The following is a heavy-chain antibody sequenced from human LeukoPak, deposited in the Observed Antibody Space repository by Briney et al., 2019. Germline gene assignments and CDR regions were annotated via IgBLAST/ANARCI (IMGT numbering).Heavy chain of an antibody. CDR2: MNPNSGNT. CDR1: GYTFTSYD. V-gene: IGHV1-8*03. CDR3: ARDHCSSTSCYWVY. D-gene: IGHD2-2*01. J-gene: IGHJ4*02. Sequence: ASVKVSCKASGYTFTSYDINWVRQATGQGLEWMGWMNPNSGNTGYAQKFQGRVTITRNTSISTAYMELSSLRSDDTAVYYCARDHCSSTSCYWVYWGQGTLVTVSS.